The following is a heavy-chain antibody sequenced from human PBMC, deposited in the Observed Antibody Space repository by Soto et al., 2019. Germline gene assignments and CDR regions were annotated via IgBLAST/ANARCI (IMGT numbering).Heavy chain of an antibody. Sequence: QVQLQQSGPGLVKPSQTLSLTCTVSGGSISYEYYHWTWIRQSPGKGLEWIGYIHYSGSSIYNPSFKCRVTVSVDTSKNPFSLQLSSVTAADTAVYFWAREEDGGDRDYYGLDVWGQGTTVTVSS. V-gene: IGHV4-30-4*08. CDR1: GGSISYEYYH. CDR3: AREEDGGDRDYYGLDV. D-gene: IGHD2-21*02. CDR2: IHYSGSS. J-gene: IGHJ6*02.